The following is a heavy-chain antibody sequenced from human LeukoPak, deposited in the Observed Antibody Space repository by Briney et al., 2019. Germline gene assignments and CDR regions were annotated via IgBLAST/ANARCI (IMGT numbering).Heavy chain of an antibody. J-gene: IGHJ4*02. CDR1: GFTFSSYS. V-gene: IGHV3-21*01. D-gene: IGHD5-12*01. CDR3: TRGYVGIDY. Sequence: GGSLRLSCVASGFTFSSYSMTWVRQGPGKGLEWVSSLDSTSTYIYDAESVKGRSTISRDNAKNLLYLQMNSLRAEGTAVYYCTRGYVGIDYWGQGTLVTVSS. CDR2: LDSTSTYI.